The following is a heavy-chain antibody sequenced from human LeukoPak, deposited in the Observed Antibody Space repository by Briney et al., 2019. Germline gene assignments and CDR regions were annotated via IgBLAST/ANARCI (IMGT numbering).Heavy chain of an antibody. D-gene: IGHD4-11*01. CDR3: ARDSGSNYGSFYYGMDV. CDR1: GHTFTSYG. V-gene: IGHV1-18*01. Sequence: ASVKVSCKASGHTFTSYGISWVRQAPGQGLEWMGWISAHNGNTNYAQKLQGRVTMTTDTSTSTAYMELRSLRSDDTAVYYCARDSGSNYGSFYYGMDVWGQGTTVTVSS. CDR2: ISAHNGNT. J-gene: IGHJ6*02.